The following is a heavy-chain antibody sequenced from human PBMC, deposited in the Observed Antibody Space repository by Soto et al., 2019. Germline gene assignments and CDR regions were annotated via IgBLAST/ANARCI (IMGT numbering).Heavy chain of an antibody. CDR1: GNTVPNYA. CDR2: INGGNGNT. Sequence: ASVKVSCKASGNTVPNYAIHWVRQAPGQRFEWMGWINGGNGNTYYSEHFQGRVTITADTSAGTVYMQLSSLTSEDTAVYYCARGMLQKYGNDFDYWGQGTLVTVSS. CDR3: ARGMLQKYGNDFDY. D-gene: IGHD3-16*01. J-gene: IGHJ4*02. V-gene: IGHV1-3*01.